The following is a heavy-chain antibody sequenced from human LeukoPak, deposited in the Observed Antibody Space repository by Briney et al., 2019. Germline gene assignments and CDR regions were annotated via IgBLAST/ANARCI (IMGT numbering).Heavy chain of an antibody. D-gene: IGHD1-26*01. CDR1: GYIFTGYY. CDR2: FNPNSGGT. Sequence: ASVKVSCKASGYIFTGYYMHWVRQAPGQGLEWMGWFNPNSGGTNYAQKFQGRVTMTRDTSIRTAYMELSRLRSDDTAVYYCAAPLGATEAFDYWGQGTLVTVSS. J-gene: IGHJ4*02. V-gene: IGHV1-2*02. CDR3: AAPLGATEAFDY.